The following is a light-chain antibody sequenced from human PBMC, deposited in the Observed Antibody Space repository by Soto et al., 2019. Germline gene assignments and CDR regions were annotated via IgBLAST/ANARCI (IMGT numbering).Light chain of an antibody. CDR2: AAS. Sequence: DIQMTQSPSSLSASVGDRFTITCRASQNISSYLNWYQQKPGKAPKPLISAASSLQSGVPSRVSGSGSGTDFTLTISSLQLEDFATYYCQQSYSTPPTFGQGTKLEIK. J-gene: IGKJ2*01. V-gene: IGKV1-39*01. CDR3: QQSYSTPPT. CDR1: QNISSY.